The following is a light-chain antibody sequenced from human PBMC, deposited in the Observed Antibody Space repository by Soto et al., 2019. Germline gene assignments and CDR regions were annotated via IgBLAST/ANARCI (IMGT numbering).Light chain of an antibody. CDR1: QSISSW. CDR3: QQYNIYPYT. CDR2: DAS. J-gene: IGKJ2*01. Sequence: DIPMTQSPSILSASVGDRVTITCRASQSISSWLAWYQQKPGKAPKLLIYDASSLESGDPSRFSGSGSETEFNLTISSLQPDDFATYYCQQYNIYPYTFVHWTKLESK. V-gene: IGKV1-5*01.